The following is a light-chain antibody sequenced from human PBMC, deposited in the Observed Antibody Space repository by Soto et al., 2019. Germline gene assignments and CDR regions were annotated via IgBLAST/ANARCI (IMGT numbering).Light chain of an antibody. CDR3: CSFAGTITLYV. J-gene: IGLJ1*01. CDR1: SSDVGGSAY. CDR2: EVT. V-gene: IGLV2-23*02. Sequence: QSALTQPASVSGSPGQSITISCTGTSSDVGGSAYVSWYQQFPGNVPRLLIYEVTKRPSGVSNRFSGSKSGNTASLTISGLQAEDEADYYCCSFAGTITLYVFGAGTKLTVL.